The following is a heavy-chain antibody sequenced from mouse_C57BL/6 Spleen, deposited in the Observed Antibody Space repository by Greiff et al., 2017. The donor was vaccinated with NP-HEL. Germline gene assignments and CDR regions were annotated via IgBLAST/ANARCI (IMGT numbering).Heavy chain of an antibody. CDR3: ARDRELGFAY. J-gene: IGHJ3*01. D-gene: IGHD3-3*01. CDR1: GFTFSSYA. CDR2: ISDGGSYT. Sequence: EVQLVESGGGLVKPGGSLKLSCAASGFTFSSYAMSWVRQTPEKRLEWVATISDGGSYTYYPDNVKGRFTISRDNAKNNLYLQMSHLKSEDTAMYYCARDRELGFAYWGQGTLVTVSA. V-gene: IGHV5-4*01.